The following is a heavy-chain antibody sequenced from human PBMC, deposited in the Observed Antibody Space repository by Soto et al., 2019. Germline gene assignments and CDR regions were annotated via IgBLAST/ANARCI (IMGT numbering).Heavy chain of an antibody. V-gene: IGHV7-4-1*01. D-gene: IGHD4-17*01. CDR1: GYTFTSYA. CDR2: INTNTGNP. J-gene: IGHJ6*02. Sequence: GASVKVSCKASGYTFTSYAMNWVRQAPGQGLEWMGWINTNTGNPTYAQGFTGRFVFSLDTSVSTAYLQICSLKAEDTAVYYCASGGLYDYGDYVDQNYYYGMDVWAQGTKVTVSS. CDR3: ASGGLYDYGDYVDQNYYYGMDV.